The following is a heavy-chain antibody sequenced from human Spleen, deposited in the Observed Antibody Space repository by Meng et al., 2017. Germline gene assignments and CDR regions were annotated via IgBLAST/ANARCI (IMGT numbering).Heavy chain of an antibody. J-gene: IGHJ4*02. CDR2: IYYSGST. CDR1: GGSSTGYY. D-gene: IGHD3-16*01. CDR3: ARGGVVWVVGY. V-gene: IGHV4-59*01. Sequence: VQRREPGQGLVKPSETLSLTCSVPGGSSTGYYWSWIRQSPGKGLEWIGYIYYSGSTKYNPSLKSRVTISVDTSKNQFSLNLTSMTAADTAVYFCARGGVVWVVGYWGPGILVTVSS.